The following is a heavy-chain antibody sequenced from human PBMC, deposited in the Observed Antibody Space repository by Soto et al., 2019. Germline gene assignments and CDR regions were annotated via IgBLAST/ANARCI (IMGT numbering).Heavy chain of an antibody. J-gene: IGHJ6*02. CDR1: GFTFSSYG. D-gene: IGHD4-17*01. Sequence: VQLVESGGGVVQPGRSLRLSCAASGFTFSSYGMHWVRQAPGKGLEWVAVISYDGSNKYYVDSVKGRFTISRDNSKNTLYQQMYSLRPEDTAVYYCAKDNGDTLGVVAVWGQGTTVTVSS. V-gene: IGHV3-30*18. CDR3: AKDNGDTLGVVAV. CDR2: ISYDGSNK.